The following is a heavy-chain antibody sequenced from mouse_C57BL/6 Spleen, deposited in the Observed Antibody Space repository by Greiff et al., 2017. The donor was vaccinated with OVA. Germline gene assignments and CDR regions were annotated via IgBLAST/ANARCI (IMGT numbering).Heavy chain of an antibody. CDR2: IDPSDSYT. CDR1: GYTFTSYW. CDR3: ARVGDYGSTFAY. Sequence: QVQLQQPGAELVMPGASVKLSCKASGYTFTSYWMHWVKQRPGQGLEWIGEIDPSDSYTNYNQKFKGKSTLTVDKSSSTAYMQLSSLTSEDSAVYYCARVGDYGSTFAYGGQGTLVTVSA. D-gene: IGHD1-1*01. V-gene: IGHV1-69*01. J-gene: IGHJ3*01.